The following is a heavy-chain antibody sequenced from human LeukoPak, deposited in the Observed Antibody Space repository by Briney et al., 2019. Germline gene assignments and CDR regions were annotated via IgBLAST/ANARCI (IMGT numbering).Heavy chain of an antibody. CDR1: GFTFSSFR. CDR3: ATNVYPGY. CDR2: INSDGSST. V-gene: IGHV3-74*01. Sequence: RRGSLRLSCAASGFTFSSFRMHWGRQAPGKGLVCVSRINSDGSSTTYADSVKGRFTISRDNAKNTLYLQMNSLRAEDTAVYSCATNVYPGYWGQGTLVTVSS. D-gene: IGHD5/OR15-5a*01. J-gene: IGHJ4*02.